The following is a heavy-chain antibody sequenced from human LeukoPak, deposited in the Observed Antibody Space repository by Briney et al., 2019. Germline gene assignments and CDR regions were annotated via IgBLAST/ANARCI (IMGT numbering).Heavy chain of an antibody. J-gene: IGHJ6*03. D-gene: IGHD1-1*01. Sequence: SETLSLTCSVSGASFSTNYWSWIRQPPGRGLEWVGYVFDSGSTNYNPSLKSRVTISVDTSTKQFSLRLSSVTAADTAVYYCARLYQQSKWKYYYYYMDVWGKGTAVTVSS. CDR3: ARLYQQSKWKYYYYYMDV. CDR1: GASFSTNY. V-gene: IGHV4-59*01. CDR2: VFDSGST.